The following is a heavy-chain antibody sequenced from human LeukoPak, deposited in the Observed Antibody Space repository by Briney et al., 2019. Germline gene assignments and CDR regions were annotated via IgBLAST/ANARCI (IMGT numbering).Heavy chain of an antibody. CDR1: GSSISSSSYY. D-gene: IGHD5-12*01. J-gene: IGHJ4*02. CDR2: IYYSGST. Sequence: SETLSLTCTVSGSSISSSSYYWGWIRQPPGKGLEWIGSIYYSGSTYYNPSLKSRVTISVDTSKNQFSLKLSSVTAADTAVYYCAIQLGYSGYDYRDYWGQGTLVTVSS. V-gene: IGHV4-39*07. CDR3: AIQLGYSGYDYRDY.